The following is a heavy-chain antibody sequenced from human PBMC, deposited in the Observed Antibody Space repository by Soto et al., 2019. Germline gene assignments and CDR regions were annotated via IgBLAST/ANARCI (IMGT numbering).Heavy chain of an antibody. CDR3: AREYCSSTSCYLGDAFDI. CDR2: ISSSGSTI. Sequence: QVQLVESGGGLVKPGGSLRLSCAASGFTFSDYYMSWIRQAPGKGLEWVSCISSSGSTIYYADSVKGRFTISRDNAKKSLYLQMNSLKAEDKAVYYCAREYCSSTSCYLGDAFDIWGQRTMVTVSS. V-gene: IGHV3-11*01. D-gene: IGHD2-2*01. J-gene: IGHJ3*02. CDR1: GFTFSDYY.